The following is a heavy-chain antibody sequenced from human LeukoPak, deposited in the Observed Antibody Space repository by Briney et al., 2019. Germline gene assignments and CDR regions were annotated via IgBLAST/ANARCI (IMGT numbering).Heavy chain of an antibody. Sequence: GGSLRLSCAASGFTFSSFWLSWVRQAPGKGLEWVANIKQDGSEKSYVDSVKGRFTISRDNAKNSLYLQMHSLGAEDTAVYYCATYSRGWYNAFDIWGQGTMVTVSS. J-gene: IGHJ3*02. CDR2: IKQDGSEK. CDR3: ATYSRGWYNAFDI. D-gene: IGHD6-19*01. V-gene: IGHV3-7*01. CDR1: GFTFSSFW.